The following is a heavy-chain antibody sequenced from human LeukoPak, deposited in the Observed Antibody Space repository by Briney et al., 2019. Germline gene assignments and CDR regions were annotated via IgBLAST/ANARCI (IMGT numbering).Heavy chain of an antibody. D-gene: IGHD6-19*01. CDR2: IGSKTDGGTA. J-gene: IGHJ4*02. CDR3: TRYSSGWY. V-gene: IGHV3-15*04. CDR1: GFTFTNAW. Sequence: PGGSLRLSCAASGFTFTNAWMSWVRQAPGKGLEWVGRIGSKTDGGTADYAAPVKGRFTISRDDSKNTLYLQMNSLKAEDTAVYYCTRYSSGWYWGQGTLVTVS.